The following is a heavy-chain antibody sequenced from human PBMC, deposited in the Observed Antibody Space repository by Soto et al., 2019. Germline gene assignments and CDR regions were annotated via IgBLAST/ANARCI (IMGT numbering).Heavy chain of an antibody. D-gene: IGHD1-20*01. CDR3: ATVHNTSRSFDY. V-gene: IGHV3-23*01. CDR2: TGATGRTT. J-gene: IGHJ4*02. Sequence: GSLRLSCAASGFTFNIYAMTWVRQAPGKGLEWVSTTGATGRTTYYADSVKGRFTVSRDNSKNTLDLQMSNLRAEDTAVYYCATVHNTSRSFDYWGQGTLVTVSS. CDR1: GFTFNIYA.